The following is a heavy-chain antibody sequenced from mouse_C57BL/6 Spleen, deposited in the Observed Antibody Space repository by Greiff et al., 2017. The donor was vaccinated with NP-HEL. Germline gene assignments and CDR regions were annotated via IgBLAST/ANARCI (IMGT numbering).Heavy chain of an antibody. CDR1: GYAFTNYL. J-gene: IGHJ3*01. CDR2: INPGSGGT. Sequence: QVQLQQSGAELVRPGTSVKVSCKASGYAFTNYLIEWVKQRPGQGLEWIGVINPGSGGTNYNEKFKGKATLTADKSSSTAYMQLSSLTSEDSAVYYCARLEDYDFAYWGQGTLVTVSA. D-gene: IGHD2-4*01. CDR3: ARLEDYDFAY. V-gene: IGHV1-54*01.